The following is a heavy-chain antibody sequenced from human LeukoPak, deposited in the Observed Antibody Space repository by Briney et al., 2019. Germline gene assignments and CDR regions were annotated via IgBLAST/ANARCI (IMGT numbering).Heavy chain of an antibody. J-gene: IGHJ4*02. Sequence: ASVNVSCKASGYTFTTYDINWVRQAPGQGLEWMGWMNPNSGNMGYAQKFQGRVTMTRNTSISTAYMELSSLTSEDTAVYYCARETTVVPYYFDYWGQGTLVTVSS. D-gene: IGHD4-23*01. V-gene: IGHV1-8*01. CDR1: GYTFTTYD. CDR2: MNPNSGNM. CDR3: ARETTVVPYYFDY.